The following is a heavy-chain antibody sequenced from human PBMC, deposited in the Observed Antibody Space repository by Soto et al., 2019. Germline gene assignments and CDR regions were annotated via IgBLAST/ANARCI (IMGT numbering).Heavy chain of an antibody. CDR1: GFTFSSYS. V-gene: IGHV3-48*02. J-gene: IGHJ6*02. Sequence: EVQLVESGGGLVQPGGSLRLSCAASGFTFSSYSMNWVRQAPGKGLEWVSYISSSSSTIYYADSVKGRFTISRDNAKNSLYLQVNSLGDEDTGVYYGARPEYSSSSYALDVWGQGTTVTFS. CDR3: ARPEYSSSSYALDV. D-gene: IGHD6-6*01. CDR2: ISSSSSTI.